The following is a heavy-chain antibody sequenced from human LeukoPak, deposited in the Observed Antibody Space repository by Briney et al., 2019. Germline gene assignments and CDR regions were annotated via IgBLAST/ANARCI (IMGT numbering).Heavy chain of an antibody. CDR3: ARIWVPGYCSSTSSCIPGAFDY. Sequence: GASVKVSCKASGYTFTSYDINWVRQATGQGLEWMGWMNPNSGNTGYAQKFQGRVTMTRDMSTSTVYMELSSLRSEDTAVYYCARIWVPGYCSSTSSCIPGAFDYWGQGTLVTVSS. D-gene: IGHD2-2*01. J-gene: IGHJ4*02. CDR1: GYTFTSYD. V-gene: IGHV1-8*01. CDR2: MNPNSGNT.